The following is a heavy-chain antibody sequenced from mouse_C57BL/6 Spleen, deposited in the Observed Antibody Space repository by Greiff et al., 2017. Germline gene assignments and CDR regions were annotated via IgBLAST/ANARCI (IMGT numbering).Heavy chain of an antibody. CDR1: GFNIKNTY. V-gene: IGHV14-3*01. Sequence: EVQGVESVAELVRPGASVKLSCTASGFNIKNTYMHWVKQRPEQGLEWIGRIDPANGNTKYAPKFQGKATITADTSSNTAYLQLSSLTSEDTAIYYCARPYGSSPYYYAMDYWGQGTSVTVSS. CDR3: ARPYGSSPYYYAMDY. CDR2: IDPANGNT. J-gene: IGHJ4*01. D-gene: IGHD1-1*01.